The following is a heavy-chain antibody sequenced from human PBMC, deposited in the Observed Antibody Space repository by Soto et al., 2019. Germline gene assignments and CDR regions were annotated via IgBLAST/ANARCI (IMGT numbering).Heavy chain of an antibody. CDR2: IYYSWST. CDR3: SRFGEFLAYNWFDP. D-gene: IGHD3-10*01. J-gene: IGHJ5*02. V-gene: IGHV4-39*01. CDR1: VGSISSSSYY. Sequence: QLQLQESGPGLVKPSETLSLTCTVSVGSISSSSYYWGWIRQPPGKGLEWIGSIYYSWSTYYNPSLKKRVTISVDTSQNQSSLKLSSVTAADTAVYYCSRFGEFLAYNWFDPWGQGPLVTVSS.